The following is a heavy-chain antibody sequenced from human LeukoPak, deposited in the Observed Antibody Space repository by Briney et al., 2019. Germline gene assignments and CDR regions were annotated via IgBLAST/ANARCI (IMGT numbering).Heavy chain of an antibody. CDR1: GFTFGSFA. CDR3: ARDWRSHFDY. Sequence: GGSLRLSCAASGFTFGSFAMSWVRQAPGKGLVWVSGIYNDGSSTRYADSVKGRFTISRDNAKNTLYLQMNSLRAEDTAVYYCARDWRSHFDYWGQGTLVTVSS. V-gene: IGHV3-74*01. J-gene: IGHJ4*02. CDR2: IYNDGSST.